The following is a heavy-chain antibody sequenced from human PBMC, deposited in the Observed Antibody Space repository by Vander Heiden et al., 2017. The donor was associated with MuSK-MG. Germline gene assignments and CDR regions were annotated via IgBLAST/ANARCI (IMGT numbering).Heavy chain of an antibody. J-gene: IGHJ4*02. Sequence: QVQLQQWGAGLLKPSETLSLTCAVYGGSFSGYYWSWIRQPPGKGLEWIGEINHSGSTNYNPSLKSRVTISVDTSKNQFSLKLSSVTAADTAVYYCARGQKDYGGNSVGLDYWGQGTLVTVSS. CDR2: INHSGST. CDR3: ARGQKDYGGNSVGLDY. V-gene: IGHV4-34*01. CDR1: GGSFSGYY. D-gene: IGHD4-17*01.